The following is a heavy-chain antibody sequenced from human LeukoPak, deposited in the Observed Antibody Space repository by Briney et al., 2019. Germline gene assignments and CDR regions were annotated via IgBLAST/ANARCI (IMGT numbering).Heavy chain of an antibody. V-gene: IGHV4-59*08. Sequence: SETLSLTCTVSGDSFRSYYWSWIRQPPGKGLEWIGYIYYSGSTNYSPSLKSRVTMSVDTSKNQFSLKLSSVTAADTAVYYCARLRELAALHDALDIWGQGTMVTVCS. CDR1: GDSFRSYY. J-gene: IGHJ3*02. CDR3: ARLRELAALHDALDI. D-gene: IGHD5-24*01. CDR2: IYYSGST.